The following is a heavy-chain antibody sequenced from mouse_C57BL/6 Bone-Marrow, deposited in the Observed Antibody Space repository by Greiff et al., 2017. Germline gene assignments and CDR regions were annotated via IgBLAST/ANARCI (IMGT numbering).Heavy chain of an antibody. Sequence: QVQLKQSGAELARPGASVKLSCKASGYTFTSYGISWVKQRTGQGLEWIGEICPGSGNTYYNEKFKGKATLTADKSSSTAYMQLRSLTSEDSAVYFCAYSCGGPYYFDYWGQGTTLTVSS. CDR3: AYSCGGPYYFDY. D-gene: IGHD1-1*02. CDR2: ICPGSGNT. J-gene: IGHJ2*01. V-gene: IGHV1-81*01. CDR1: GYTFTSYG.